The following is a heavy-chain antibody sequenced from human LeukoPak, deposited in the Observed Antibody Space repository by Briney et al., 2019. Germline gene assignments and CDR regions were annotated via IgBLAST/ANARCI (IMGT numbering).Heavy chain of an antibody. D-gene: IGHD6-13*01. CDR3: ARAQGGSSWYWDYYMDV. CDR1: GYTFTSYG. V-gene: IGHV1-46*03. J-gene: IGHJ6*03. CDR2: INPSGGST. Sequence: ASVKVSCKASGYTFTSYGISWVRQAPGQGLEWMGIINPSGGSTSYAQKFQGRVTMTRDASTSTVYMELSSLRSEDTAVYYCARAQGGSSWYWDYYMDVWGKGTTVTVSS.